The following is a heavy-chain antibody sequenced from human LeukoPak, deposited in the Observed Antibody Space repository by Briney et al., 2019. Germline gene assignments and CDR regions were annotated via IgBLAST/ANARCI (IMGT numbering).Heavy chain of an antibody. CDR1: GYTFTSYY. CDR2: INPSDGST. CDR3: ARDTRYCSSSICYSNSWFDP. Sequence: ASVKVSCKASGYTFTSYYMHWVRQAPGQGLEWMGIINPSDGSTLYAQKFQGRVIMTRDLSTSTVYMELSSLRSEDTAVYYCARDTRYCSSSICYSNSWFDPWGQGTLVTVSS. D-gene: IGHD2-2*01. V-gene: IGHV1-46*01. J-gene: IGHJ5*02.